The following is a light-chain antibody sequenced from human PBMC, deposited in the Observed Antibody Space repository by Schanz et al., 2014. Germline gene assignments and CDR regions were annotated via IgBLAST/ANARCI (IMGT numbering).Light chain of an antibody. J-gene: IGKJ2*01. CDR1: QTVSSRF. V-gene: IGKV3D-15*01. Sequence: EIVLTQSPGTLSLSPGERATLSCRASQTVSSRFLAWYQHKPGQAPRLLIYAASTRATGIPARFSGGGSGTEFTLTITSPQSEDFAVYYCHQYHDWPPHTFGQGTKLEIK. CDR2: AAS. CDR3: HQYHDWPPHT.